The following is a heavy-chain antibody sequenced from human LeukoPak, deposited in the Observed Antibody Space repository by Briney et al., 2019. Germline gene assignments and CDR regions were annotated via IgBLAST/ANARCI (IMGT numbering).Heavy chain of an antibody. CDR2: INPNSGGT. V-gene: IGHV1-2*02. CDR1: GHTFTGYY. CDR3: AREMDTAMVERYYFDY. J-gene: IGHJ4*02. D-gene: IGHD5-18*01. Sequence: ASVKVSCKASGHTFTGYYMHWVRQAPGQGLEWMGWINPNSGGTNYAQKFQGRVTMTRDTSISTAYMELSRLRSDDTAVYYCAREMDTAMVERYYFDYWGQGTLVTVSS.